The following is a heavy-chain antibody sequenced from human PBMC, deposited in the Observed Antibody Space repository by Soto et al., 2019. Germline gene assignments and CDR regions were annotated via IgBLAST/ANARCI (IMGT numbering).Heavy chain of an antibody. J-gene: IGHJ4*02. D-gene: IGHD3-22*01. Sequence: TSETLSLTCTVSGGSISSYYWSWIRQPAGKVLEWIGRIYTSVSTNYNPSLKSRVTMSVDTSKNQFSLKLSSVTAADTAVYYCARENYYDNSGPPPDYFDYWGQGTLVTVSS. V-gene: IGHV4-4*07. CDR3: ARENYYDNSGPPPDYFDY. CDR2: IYTSVST. CDR1: GGSISSYY.